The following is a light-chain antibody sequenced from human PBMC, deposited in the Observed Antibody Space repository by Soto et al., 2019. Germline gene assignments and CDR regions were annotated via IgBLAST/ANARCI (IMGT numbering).Light chain of an antibody. V-gene: IGKV1-33*01. CDR2: DAS. CDR3: QHCDYPPI. CDR1: QDITSY. J-gene: IGKJ3*01. Sequence: DIQMTQSPSSLSASVGDRVTITCQASQDITSYLNWYQHKPGKAPKLLIYDASILEAGIPPRFSGSRSGTDFTLTISSLQPEDVATYYCQHCDYPPIFGPGTTVDFK.